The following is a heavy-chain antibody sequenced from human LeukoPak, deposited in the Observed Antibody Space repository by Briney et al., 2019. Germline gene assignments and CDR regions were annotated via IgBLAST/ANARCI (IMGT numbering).Heavy chain of an antibody. V-gene: IGHV3-74*01. CDR2: TNADGSST. Sequence: GGSLRLSCAASGFTFSSYWMHWVRQAPGRGLVWVSRTNADGSSTRYADSVKGRFTISRDNAKNSLYLQMSSLRAEDAAVYYCAREGGYQYYYAMDVWGQGTTVTVSS. J-gene: IGHJ6*02. CDR1: GFTFSSYW. CDR3: AREGGYQYYYAMDV. D-gene: IGHD3-16*01.